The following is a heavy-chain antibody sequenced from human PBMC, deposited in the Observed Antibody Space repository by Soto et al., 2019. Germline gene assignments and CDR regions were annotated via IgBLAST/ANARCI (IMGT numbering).Heavy chain of an antibody. Sequence: QVTLKESGPVLVKPTETLTLRCTVSGLSITDSEMGVSWIRQPPGQPLEWLAHIDSSGEKSYRTFLKSRPAISKDTSKSQIVLTMTNMDPADTATYYCARRHLAVAVSPWFDPWGQVIPVTVSS. V-gene: IGHV2-26*01. J-gene: IGHJ5*02. CDR1: GLSITDSEMG. D-gene: IGHD6-19*01. CDR2: IDSSGEK. CDR3: ARRHLAVAVSPWFDP.